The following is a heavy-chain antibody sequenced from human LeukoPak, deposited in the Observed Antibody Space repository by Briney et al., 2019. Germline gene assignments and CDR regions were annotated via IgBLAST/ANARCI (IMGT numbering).Heavy chain of an antibody. CDR3: ARGDYFDRAFDV. CDR1: GFTFSSHA. Sequence: GGSLRLSCAASGFTFSSHAMSWVRQAPGKGLEWVSFISGSGSATKYADSVKGRFTISRDNSKNTLSLLLSSLRAEDTAVYYCARGDYFDRAFDVWGQGTMVTVS. D-gene: IGHD3-22*01. V-gene: IGHV3-23*01. CDR2: ISGSGSAT. J-gene: IGHJ3*01.